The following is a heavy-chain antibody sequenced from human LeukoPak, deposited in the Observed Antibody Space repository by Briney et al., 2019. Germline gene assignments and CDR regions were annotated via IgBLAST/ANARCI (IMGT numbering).Heavy chain of an antibody. CDR2: INPEGRTT. CDR1: GFTFSRYW. D-gene: IGHD3-10*01. V-gene: IGHV3-74*01. CDR3: ARDRSGAVSWGFDY. J-gene: IGHJ4*02. Sequence: EGSLRLSCAASGFTFSRYWMHWVRHAPGKGLVWVSRINPEGRTTNYADSVKGRFTISRDNAKNSLYLQMNSLRAEDTAVYYCARDRSGAVSWGFDYWGQGTLVTVSS.